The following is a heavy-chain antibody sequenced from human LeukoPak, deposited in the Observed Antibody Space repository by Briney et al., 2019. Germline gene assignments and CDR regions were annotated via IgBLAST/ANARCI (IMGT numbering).Heavy chain of an antibody. V-gene: IGHV4-39*07. J-gene: IGHJ3*02. D-gene: IGHD3-10*01. CDR1: GGSISSSSYY. CDR2: IYYSGST. CDR3: ARVPRGSSAFDI. Sequence: PSETLSLTCTVSGGSISSSSYYWGWIRQPPGKGLEWIGSIYYSGSTYYNPSLKSRVTISVDTSKNQFSLKLSSVTAADTAVYYCARVPRGSSAFDIWGQGTMVTVSS.